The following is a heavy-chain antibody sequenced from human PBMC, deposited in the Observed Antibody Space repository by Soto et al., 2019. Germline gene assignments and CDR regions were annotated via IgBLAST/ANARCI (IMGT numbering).Heavy chain of an antibody. CDR2: INQDGSER. Sequence: GGSLRLSCAASGFSFGNYWMDWVRQAPGKGLEWVANINQDGSERHYVDSVKGRFTISRDNAKNSLYLQMSSLTAEDSALYYCARSLDYWGQGTQVTVSS. CDR3: ARSLDY. J-gene: IGHJ4*02. CDR1: GFSFGNYW. V-gene: IGHV3-7*01.